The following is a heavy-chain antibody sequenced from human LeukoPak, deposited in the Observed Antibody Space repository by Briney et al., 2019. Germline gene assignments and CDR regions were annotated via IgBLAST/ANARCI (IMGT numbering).Heavy chain of an antibody. J-gene: IGHJ4*02. CDR2: IYYSGST. CDR1: GGSISSSSYY. CDR3: ARGAVKIRGGWYFDY. V-gene: IGHV4-39*07. Sequence: SETLSLTCTVSGGSISSSSYYWGWIRQPPGKGLEWIGSIYYSGSTNYNPSLKSRVTISVDTSKNQFSLKLSSVTAADTAVYYCARGAVKIRGGWYFDYWGQGTLVTVSS. D-gene: IGHD3-16*01.